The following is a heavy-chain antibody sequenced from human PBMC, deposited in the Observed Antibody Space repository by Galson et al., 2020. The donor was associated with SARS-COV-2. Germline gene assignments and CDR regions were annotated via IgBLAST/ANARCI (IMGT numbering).Heavy chain of an antibody. CDR2: ISYDGSNK. CDR3: ARAPVRVEITIFGVVPLDPFDI. CDR1: GFTFSSYA. Sequence: SCAASGFTFSSYAMHWVRQAPGKGLEWVAVISYDGSNKYYADSVKGRFTISRDNSKNTLYLQMNSLRAEDTAVYYCARAPVRVEITIFGVVPLDPFDIWGQGTMVTVSS. D-gene: IGHD3-3*01. J-gene: IGHJ3*02. V-gene: IGHV3-30*01.